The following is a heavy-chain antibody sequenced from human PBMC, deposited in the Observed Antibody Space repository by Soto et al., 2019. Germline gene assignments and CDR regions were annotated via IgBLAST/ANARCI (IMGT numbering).Heavy chain of an antibody. J-gene: IGHJ3*02. CDR2: IIPIFGTA. V-gene: IGHV1-69*01. Sequence: SGAASGFTLSDHYISWVRQAPGQGLEWMGGIIPIFGTANYAQKFQGRVTITADESTSTAYMELSSLRSEDTAVYYCASYYDSSGPDAFDIWGQGTMVTVSS. CDR3: ASYYDSSGPDAFDI. D-gene: IGHD3-22*01. CDR1: GFTLSDHY.